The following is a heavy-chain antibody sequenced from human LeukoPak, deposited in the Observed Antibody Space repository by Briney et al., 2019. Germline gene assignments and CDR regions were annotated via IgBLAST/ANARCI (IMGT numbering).Heavy chain of an antibody. CDR2: INPNSGGT. D-gene: IGHD6-19*01. CDR1: GYTFTGYY. Sequence: ASVKVSCKASGYTFTGYYMHWVRQAPGQGLEWMGWINPNSGGTNYAQKFQGRVTMTRDTSISTAYMELSRLRSDHTAVYYCARDRTRTGYSSGWYHDYWGQGTLVTVSS. J-gene: IGHJ4*02. V-gene: IGHV1-2*02. CDR3: ARDRTRTGYSSGWYHDY.